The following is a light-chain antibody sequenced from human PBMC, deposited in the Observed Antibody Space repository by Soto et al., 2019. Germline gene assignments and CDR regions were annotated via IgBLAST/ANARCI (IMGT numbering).Light chain of an antibody. V-gene: IGKV3D-15*01. CDR1: QSVSSN. J-gene: IGKJ4*01. CDR2: DIS. Sequence: ETVMTQSPATLSVSPGERATLSCRASQSVSSNLAWYQQKPGQPPRLLIYDISTRATGITTRFSGSGSGTEFTLTISSLQSEDFAVYYCQQYNSWPLTFGGGTKVEIK. CDR3: QQYNSWPLT.